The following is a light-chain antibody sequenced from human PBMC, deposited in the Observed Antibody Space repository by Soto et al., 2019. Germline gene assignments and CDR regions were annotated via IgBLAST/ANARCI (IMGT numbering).Light chain of an antibody. CDR1: QSVGSN. J-gene: IGKJ1*01. Sequence: EIVMTQSPATLSVSPGERATLSGRASQSVGSNLAWYQQKPGQAPRLLIYGASTRATGIPARFGGSGSGTEFTRTISSLQSEDFAVYYCQQYKNWWTFGQGTKVEIK. V-gene: IGKV3-15*01. CDR2: GAS. CDR3: QQYKNWWT.